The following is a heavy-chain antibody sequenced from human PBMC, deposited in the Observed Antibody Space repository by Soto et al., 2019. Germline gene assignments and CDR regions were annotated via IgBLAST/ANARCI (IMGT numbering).Heavy chain of an antibody. D-gene: IGHD3-9*01. V-gene: IGHV1-24*01. CDR1: GYTLTELS. CDR2: FDPEDGET. CDR3: ATTPHTTRGGYYNQIDY. Sequence: ASVKVSCKVSGYTLTELSMHWVRQAPGKGLEWMGGFDPEDGETIYAQKFQGRVTMTEDTSTDTAYMELSSLRSEDTAVYYCATTPHTTRGGYYNQIDYWGQGTLVTVSS. J-gene: IGHJ4*02.